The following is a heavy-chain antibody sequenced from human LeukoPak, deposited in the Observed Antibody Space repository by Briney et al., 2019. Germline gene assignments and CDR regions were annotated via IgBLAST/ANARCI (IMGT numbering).Heavy chain of an antibody. CDR2: ISSSSSYI. V-gene: IGHV3-21*01. CDR3: ARSDPLDV. J-gene: IGHJ6*04. Sequence: PGGSLRLSCAASGFTFSSYSMNWVRQAPGKRLEWVSSISSSSSYIYCADSVKGRVTISRDNAKNSLYLQMNSLRAEDTAVYYCARSDPLDVWGKGTTVTVSS. CDR1: GFTFSSYS.